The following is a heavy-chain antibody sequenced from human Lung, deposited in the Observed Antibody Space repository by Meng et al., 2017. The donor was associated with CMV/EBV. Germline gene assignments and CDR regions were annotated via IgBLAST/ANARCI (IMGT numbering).Heavy chain of an antibody. J-gene: IGHJ6*02. V-gene: IGHV1-18*01. D-gene: IGHD3-10*01. Sequence: WVRQAHGGGLEWMGWISGYNGYTIYTQSLQGRVTMTIEESRSTAYMELRGLRLDDTAVYYCARKTFYHGSGSYYNVNYNYYYGMDVWGQGTVVTVSS. CDR3: ARKTFYHGSGSYYNVNYNYYYGMDV. CDR2: ISGYNGYT.